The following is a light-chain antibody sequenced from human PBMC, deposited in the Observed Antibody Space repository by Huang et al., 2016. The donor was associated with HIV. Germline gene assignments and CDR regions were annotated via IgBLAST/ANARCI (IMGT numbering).Light chain of an antibody. CDR2: GAS. V-gene: IGKV3-20*01. CDR3: QQFGSSPPYS. J-gene: IGKJ2*03. CDR1: QSVTRNY. Sequence: EIVLTQSPDTLSLSPGERATVSCRASQSVTRNYLALYQQRPGQAPKLPIYGASTRATGIPDRFSGSGSGTDFTLTISRLAPEDFAVYYCQQFGSSPPYSFGQGTKLEIK.